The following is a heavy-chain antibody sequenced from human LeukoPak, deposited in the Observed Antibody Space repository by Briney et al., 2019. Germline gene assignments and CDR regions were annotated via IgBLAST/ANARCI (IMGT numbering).Heavy chain of an antibody. J-gene: IGHJ4*02. Sequence: GGSLRLSCAASGFTFSSYWMDWVRHAPGKGLVWVSRIQSDGSTTNYADSVKGRFTISRDNAKNTLYLQMNSLRAEDTAVYFCARRNDRSAYSLDYWGQGTLVTVSS. CDR2: IQSDGSTT. CDR1: GFTFSSYW. D-gene: IGHD3-22*01. V-gene: IGHV3-74*01. CDR3: ARRNDRSAYSLDY.